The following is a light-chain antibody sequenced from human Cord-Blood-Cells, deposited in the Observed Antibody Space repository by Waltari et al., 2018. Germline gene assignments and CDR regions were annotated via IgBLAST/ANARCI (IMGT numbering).Light chain of an antibody. CDR1: SSDVGSYNL. CDR2: EGS. V-gene: IGLV2-23*03. Sequence: QSALTQPASVSGSPGQSITISCTGTSSDVGSYNLLSWYQQHPGKAPKLMIYEGSKRHSGVSNRFSGSKSGNTASLTISGLQAEDEADYYCCSYAGSSTFVFGGGTKLTVL. CDR3: CSYAGSSTFV. J-gene: IGLJ3*02.